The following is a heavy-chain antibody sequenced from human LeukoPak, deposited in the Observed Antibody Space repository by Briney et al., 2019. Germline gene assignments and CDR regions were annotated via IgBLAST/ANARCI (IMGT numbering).Heavy chain of an antibody. CDR1: GFTFSTYA. D-gene: IGHD3-10*01. J-gene: IGHJ3*01. Sequence: GGSLRLSCAASGFTFSTYAMHWVRQAPGKGLEWVAVISYDESNKYYADSVKGRFTISRDNSKNTLYLQMDSLRADDTAFYYCAENRGVAWGQGTMVTVSS. CDR2: ISYDESNK. CDR3: AENRGVA. V-gene: IGHV3-30-3*01.